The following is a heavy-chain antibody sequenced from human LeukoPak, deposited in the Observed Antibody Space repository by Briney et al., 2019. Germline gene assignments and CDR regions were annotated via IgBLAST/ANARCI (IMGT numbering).Heavy chain of an antibody. CDR1: GGSVSSYY. D-gene: IGHD3-16*01. CDR3: ARTYNYNTIGYYLDY. J-gene: IGHJ4*02. Sequence: PSETLSLTCTVSGGSVSSYYWSWIRQPPGKGLEWIGYIYYSGSTSYNPSLRSRVTISLDTSKNQFSLTLNSVTAADTAVYYCARTYNYNTIGYYLDYWGQGSMVAVSS. V-gene: IGHV4-59*02. CDR2: IYYSGST.